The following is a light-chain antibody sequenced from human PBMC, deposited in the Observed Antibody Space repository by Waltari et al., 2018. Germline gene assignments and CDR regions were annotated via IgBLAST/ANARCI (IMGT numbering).Light chain of an antibody. CDR2: DTS. Sequence: EFVLTQSPATLSLSPGERATLSCRASQSVRGYLAWYQQKPGQAPRRLIYDTSNRATGIPARFSGSGSGTDFTLTISSLEPEDFAVYYCQHRGHWPPDATFGPGTKVDIK. CDR1: QSVRGY. V-gene: IGKV3-11*01. J-gene: IGKJ3*01. CDR3: QHRGHWPPDAT.